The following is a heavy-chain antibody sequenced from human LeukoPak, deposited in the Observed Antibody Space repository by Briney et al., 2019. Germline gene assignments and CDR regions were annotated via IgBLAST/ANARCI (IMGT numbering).Heavy chain of an antibody. CDR1: GGSISSYY. V-gene: IGHV4-4*07. CDR3: ARAVGSGSFQTYYYYMDV. CDR2: IYTSGST. Sequence: SETLTLTCTVSGGSISSYYWSWMRQPAGKGLEWIGRIYTSGSTNYNPSLKSRVTMSVDTSKNQFSLKLSSVTAADTAVYYCARAVGSGSFQTYYYYMDVWGKGTTVTVSS. D-gene: IGHD3-10*01. J-gene: IGHJ6*03.